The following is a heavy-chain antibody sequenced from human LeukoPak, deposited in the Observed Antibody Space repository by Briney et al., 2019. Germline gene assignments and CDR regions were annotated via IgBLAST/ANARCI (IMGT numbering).Heavy chain of an antibody. Sequence: GGSLRLSCAASGFTFSAYEMNWVRQAPGQGLEWVSYISSSGSSIYYADSVKGRFTISRDNAKNSLYLQMNSLRAEDTAAYYCARAMYSNRWNDVFDIWGQGTVVIVSS. CDR2: ISSSGSSI. D-gene: IGHD6-13*01. V-gene: IGHV3-48*03. CDR3: ARAMYSNRWNDVFDI. CDR1: GFTFSAYE. J-gene: IGHJ3*02.